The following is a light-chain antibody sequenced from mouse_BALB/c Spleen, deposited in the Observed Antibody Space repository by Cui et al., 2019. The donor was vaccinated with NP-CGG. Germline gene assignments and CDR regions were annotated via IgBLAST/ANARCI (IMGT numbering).Light chain of an antibody. V-gene: IGLV1*01. CDR1: TGAVTTSNY. J-gene: IGLJ1*01. CDR3: ALWYSNHWV. CDR2: GTN. Sequence: QTAVTQESELTTSPGETVTLTCRSSTGAVTTSNYANWVQEKPDHLFTGLIGGTNNRAPGVPARFSGSLIGDKAALTITGAQTEDEAIYFCALWYSNHWVFGGGTKLTVL.